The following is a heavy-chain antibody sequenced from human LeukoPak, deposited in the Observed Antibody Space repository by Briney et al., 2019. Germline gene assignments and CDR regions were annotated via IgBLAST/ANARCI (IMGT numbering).Heavy chain of an antibody. CDR3: ARDSITIFGVINY. CDR1: GFTFSSYS. J-gene: IGHJ4*02. V-gene: IGHV3-48*01. Sequence: PGGSLRLSCAASGFTFSSYSMNWVRQAPGKGLEWVSYISSSSSTIYCADSVKGRFTISRDNAKNSLYLQMNSLRAEDTAVYYCARDSITIFGVINYWGQGTLVTVSS. CDR2: ISSSSSTI. D-gene: IGHD3-3*01.